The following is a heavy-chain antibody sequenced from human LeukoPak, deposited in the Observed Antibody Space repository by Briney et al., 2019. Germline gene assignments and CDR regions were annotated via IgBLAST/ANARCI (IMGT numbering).Heavy chain of an antibody. Sequence: PVGSLRLSCAASGFTFSGYAMSCVRQAPGKGLEWVSAISGSVGSTYYADSVKGRFTISRDNSKNTLYLQMNSLRAEDTAVYYCAKGIAVAGTPFDYWAREPWSPSPQ. V-gene: IGHV3-23*01. CDR3: AKGIAVAGTPFDY. CDR2: ISGSVGST. D-gene: IGHD6-19*01. J-gene: IGHJ4*02. CDR1: GFTFSGYA.